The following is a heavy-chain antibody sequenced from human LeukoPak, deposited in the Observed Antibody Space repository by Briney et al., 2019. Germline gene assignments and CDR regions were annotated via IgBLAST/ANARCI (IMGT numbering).Heavy chain of an antibody. CDR3: ARVTAARRPLWFDP. Sequence: PSETLSLTCAVYGGSISSYYWSWIRQPPGKGLEWIGYIYYSGSTNYNPSLKSRVTISVDTSKNQFSLKLSSVTAADTAVYYCARVTAARRPLWFDPWGQGTLVTVSS. D-gene: IGHD6-6*01. CDR2: IYYSGST. V-gene: IGHV4-59*01. CDR1: GGSISSYY. J-gene: IGHJ5*02.